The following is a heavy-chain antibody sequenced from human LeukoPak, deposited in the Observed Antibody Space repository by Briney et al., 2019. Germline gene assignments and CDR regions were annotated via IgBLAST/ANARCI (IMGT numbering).Heavy chain of an antibody. CDR2: ISNSGGST. J-gene: IGHJ4*02. V-gene: IGHV3-23*01. D-gene: IGHD6-19*01. CDR1: GFTFSSYA. CDR3: AKDPGSGWSSFDY. Sequence: GGSLRLSCAASGFTFSSYAMSWVRQAPGKGLEWVSAISNSGGSTYYADSVKGRFTVSRDNSKNTLYLQMNSLRAEDTAVYYCAKDPGSGWSSFDYWGQGTLVTVSP.